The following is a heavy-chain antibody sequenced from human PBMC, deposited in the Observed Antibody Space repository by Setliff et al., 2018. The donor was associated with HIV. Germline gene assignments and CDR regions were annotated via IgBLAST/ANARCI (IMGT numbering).Heavy chain of an antibody. V-gene: IGHV3-33*01. Sequence: SLRLSCATSGFTFSPYAIHWVRQAPGMGLEWVAMIWADEITKFYADSVKGRFTISRDNSKNTMYLQMNTLRVEDTAVYYCATDAEAPDYYDGSVFLHIFDNWGQGTLVTFAS. CDR3: ATDAEAPDYYDGSVFLHIFDN. CDR1: GFTFSPYA. J-gene: IGHJ4*02. CDR2: IWADEITK. D-gene: IGHD3-22*01.